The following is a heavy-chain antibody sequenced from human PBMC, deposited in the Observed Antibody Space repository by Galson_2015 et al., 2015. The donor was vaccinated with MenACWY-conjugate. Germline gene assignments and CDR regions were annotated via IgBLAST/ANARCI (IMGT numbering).Heavy chain of an antibody. Sequence: SLRLSCAASGFTFTSYAMSWVRQAPGKGLEWVSTISGSGASTYYADSVKGRFTISRDNSKNTLYLQMNSLRADDTAVYYCAKDWSVPYSTISYYFYMDVWGKGTTVIVSS. J-gene: IGHJ6*03. D-gene: IGHD6-13*01. CDR1: GFTFTSYA. CDR2: ISGSGAST. CDR3: AKDWSVPYSTISYYFYMDV. V-gene: IGHV3-23*01.